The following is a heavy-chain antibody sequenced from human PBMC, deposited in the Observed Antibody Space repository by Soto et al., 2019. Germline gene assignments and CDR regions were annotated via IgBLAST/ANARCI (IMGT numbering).Heavy chain of an antibody. Sequence: SETLSHSRNVSDDFVLSCSYYCRWNKHTQGHGTVTVGYIYYSGSTNYTPSLKSRVTISVDTSKNHFSLKLRSVTAADTAVYYCARDALQWGSSSEHPHGYYGMDVWGQGTTVTVSS. V-gene: IGHV4-61*03. J-gene: IGHJ6*02. D-gene: IGHD2-2*01. CDR2: IYYSGST. CDR3: ARDALQWGSSSEHPHGYYGMDV. CDR1: DDFVLSCSYY.